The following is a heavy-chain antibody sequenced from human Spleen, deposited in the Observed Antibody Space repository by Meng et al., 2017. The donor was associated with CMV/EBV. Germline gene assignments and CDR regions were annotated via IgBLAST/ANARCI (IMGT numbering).Heavy chain of an antibody. CDR2: LRHDGSDE. CDR1: GFTFRSHA. CDR3: AKSPPRMITFGGLIATI. Sequence: GESLKISCAASGFTFRSHALNWVRQAPGKGLEWVAFLRHDGSDEHYADSVKGRFTISRDTSKETLYLQMNSLRPEDTAVYYCAKSPPRMITFGGLIATIWDQGALVTVSS. J-gene: IGHJ4*02. D-gene: IGHD3-16*02. V-gene: IGHV3-30*02.